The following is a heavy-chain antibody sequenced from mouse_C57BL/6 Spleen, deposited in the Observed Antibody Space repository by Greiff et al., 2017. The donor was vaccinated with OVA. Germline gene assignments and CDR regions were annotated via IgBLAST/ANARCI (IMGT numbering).Heavy chain of an antibody. Sequence: EVQLVESGPGLVKPSQSLSLTCSVTGYSITSGYYWNWIRQFPGNKLEWMGYISYDGSNNYNPSLKNRISITRDTSKNQFFLKLNSVTTEDTATYYCARESYGSSPYWYFDVWGTGTTVTVSS. CDR1: GYSITSGYY. CDR2: ISYDGSN. D-gene: IGHD1-1*01. CDR3: ARESYGSSPYWYFDV. J-gene: IGHJ1*03. V-gene: IGHV3-6*01.